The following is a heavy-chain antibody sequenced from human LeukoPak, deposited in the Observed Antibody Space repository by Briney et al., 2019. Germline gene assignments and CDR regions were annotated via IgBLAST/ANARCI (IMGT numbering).Heavy chain of an antibody. D-gene: IGHD4-17*01. CDR1: GGSISPHY. CDR3: TREVSTVTFDY. Sequence: SETLSLTCTVSGGSISPHYWTWIRQTPGKGLEWIGYVYYNGLTSYNASLRSRLILSVDTARNQVSLKLTSVAAADTAVYYCTREVSTVTFDYWGQGTLVTVSS. J-gene: IGHJ4*02. V-gene: IGHV4-59*11. CDR2: VYYNGLT.